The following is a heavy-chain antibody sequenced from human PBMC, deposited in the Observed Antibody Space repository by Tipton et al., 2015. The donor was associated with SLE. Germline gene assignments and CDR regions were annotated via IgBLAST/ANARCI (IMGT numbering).Heavy chain of an antibody. CDR2: IYHSGST. Sequence: TLSLTCTVSGGSISSGGYYWSWIRQPPGKGLEWIGSIYHSGSTYYNPSLKSRVTISVDTSKNQFSLRLSSVTAAGTAVYYCAGGDSRGHYWGQGTLVTVSS. CDR1: GGSISSGGYY. D-gene: IGHD6-13*01. J-gene: IGHJ4*02. V-gene: IGHV4-39*07. CDR3: AGGDSRGHY.